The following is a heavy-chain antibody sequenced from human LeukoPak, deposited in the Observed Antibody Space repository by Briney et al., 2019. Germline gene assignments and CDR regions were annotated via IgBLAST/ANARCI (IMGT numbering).Heavy chain of an antibody. CDR3: AKGPVAVAGYYFDH. Sequence: GGSLRLSCAASGFTFSSYAMTRVRQAPGKGLEWVSSISGSSGTAYYADSVKGRFTISRDNPDNTLDLQMNSLTAEDTAVYYCAKGPVAVAGYYFDHWGQGTLVTVSS. CDR2: ISGSSGTA. CDR1: GFTFSSYA. J-gene: IGHJ4*02. D-gene: IGHD6-19*01. V-gene: IGHV3-23*01.